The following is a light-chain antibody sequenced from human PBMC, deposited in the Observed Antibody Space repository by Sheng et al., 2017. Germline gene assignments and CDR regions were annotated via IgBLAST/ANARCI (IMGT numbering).Light chain of an antibody. J-gene: IGKJ3*01. CDR3: QKYNSAPPFT. V-gene: IGKV1-27*01. CDR2: AAS. CDR1: QGISNY. Sequence: DIQMTQSPSSLSASVGDRVTITCRASQGISNYLAWYQQKPGKVPKLLIYAASTLQSGVPSRFSGSGSGTDFTLTISSLQPEXVATYYCQKYNSAPPFTFGPGTKVDIK.